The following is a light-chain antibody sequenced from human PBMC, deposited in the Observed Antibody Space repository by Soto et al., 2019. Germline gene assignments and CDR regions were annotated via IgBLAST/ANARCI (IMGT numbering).Light chain of an antibody. V-gene: IGLV2-11*01. J-gene: IGLJ2*01. CDR2: DVS. Sequence: QSALTQPRSVSGSPGQSVTISCTGTSSDVGAYNFVSWYQHNPGKAPKLMIFDVSARPSGVPGRFSGSKSANTASLTISGLQTEDEADYYCCSYAGTYIPLFGGGTKVTVL. CDR3: CSYAGTYIPL. CDR1: SSDVGAYNF.